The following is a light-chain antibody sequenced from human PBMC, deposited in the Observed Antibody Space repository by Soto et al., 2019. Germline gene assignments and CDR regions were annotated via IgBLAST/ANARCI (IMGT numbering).Light chain of an antibody. CDR1: SSDVGGYKS. V-gene: IGLV2-11*01. CDR2: DVS. Sequence: QSALTQPRSVSGSPGQSVTVSCIGTSSDVGGYKSVSWYQQHPGKAPKLMIYDVSERPSGVPNRFSGSKSGNTASLTISGLQAEDEADYYCCSYVGSSSYVFGTGTKVTVL. CDR3: CSYVGSSSYV. J-gene: IGLJ1*01.